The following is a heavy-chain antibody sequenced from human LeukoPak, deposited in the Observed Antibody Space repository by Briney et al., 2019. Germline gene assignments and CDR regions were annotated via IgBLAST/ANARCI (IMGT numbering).Heavy chain of an antibody. V-gene: IGHV3-21*01. CDR2: ISSGSTYT. Sequence: GGSLRLSCVASGFNFSIYNMNWVRQAPGKGLEWVSSISSGSTYTYYADSVKGRFTISRDNAKNSLYLQMNSLRAEDTAVYHCARTTGISVTTSAFDIWGQGTMVTVSS. CDR3: ARTTGISVTTSAFDI. D-gene: IGHD4-17*01. CDR1: GFNFSIYN. J-gene: IGHJ3*02.